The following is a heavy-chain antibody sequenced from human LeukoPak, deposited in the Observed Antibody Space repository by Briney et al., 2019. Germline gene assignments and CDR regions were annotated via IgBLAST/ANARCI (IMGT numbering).Heavy chain of an antibody. CDR1: GGSISSYY. J-gene: IGHJ6*02. D-gene: IGHD6-13*01. CDR2: IYYSGST. V-gene: IGHV4-59*12. CDR3: ARATAGIYYYYYYGMDV. Sequence: SETLSLTCTVSGGSISSYYWSWIRQPPGKGLEWIGYIYYSGSTNYNPSLKSRVTISVDTSKNQFSLKLSSVTAADTAVYYCARATAGIYYYYYYGMDVWGQGTTVTVSS.